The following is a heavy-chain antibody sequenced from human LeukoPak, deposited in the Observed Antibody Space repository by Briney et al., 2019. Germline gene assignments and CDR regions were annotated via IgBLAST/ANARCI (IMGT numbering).Heavy chain of an antibody. CDR3: ARGPYSGSYYGRYFQH. J-gene: IGHJ1*01. CDR1: GFTFSSYS. CDR2: ISSSSSYI. Sequence: PGGSLRLSCAASGFTFSSYSMNWVRQAPGEGLEWVSSISSSSSYIYYADSVKGRFTISRDNAKNSLYLQMNSLRAEDTAVYYCARGPYSGSYYGRYFQHWGQGTLVTVSS. V-gene: IGHV3-21*01. D-gene: IGHD1-26*01.